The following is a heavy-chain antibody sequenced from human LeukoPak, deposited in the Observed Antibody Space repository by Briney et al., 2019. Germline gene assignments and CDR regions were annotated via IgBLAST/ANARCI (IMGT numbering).Heavy chain of an antibody. J-gene: IGHJ4*02. V-gene: IGHV3-53*04. D-gene: IGHD2-15*01. CDR2: IYSGDST. CDR1: GFTVSTNY. CDR3: ARDLRGGNFDY. Sequence: PGGSLRLSCAASGFTVSTNYMSWVRQAPGKGLEWVSVIYSGDSTYYADSVKGRFTISRHSSKNTLYLQMNSLGAEDTAVYYCARDLRGGNFDYWGQGTLVTVSS.